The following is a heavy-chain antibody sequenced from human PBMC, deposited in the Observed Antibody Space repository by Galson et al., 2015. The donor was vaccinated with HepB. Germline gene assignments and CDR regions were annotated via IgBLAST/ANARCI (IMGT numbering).Heavy chain of an antibody. J-gene: IGHJ4*02. Sequence: SVKVSCKASGYTFTSYAMHWVRQAPGQRLEWMGWINAGNGNTKYSQKFQGRVTITRDTSASTAYMELSSLRSEDTAVYYCARATIFGVVINVWGQGTLVTVSS. CDR2: INAGNGNT. CDR1: GYTFTSYA. CDR3: ARATIFGVVINV. D-gene: IGHD3-3*01. V-gene: IGHV1-3*01.